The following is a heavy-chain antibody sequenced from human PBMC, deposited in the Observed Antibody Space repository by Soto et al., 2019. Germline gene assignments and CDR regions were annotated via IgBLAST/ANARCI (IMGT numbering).Heavy chain of an antibody. J-gene: IGHJ4*02. CDR3: AREQYGGDPMI. D-gene: IGHD2-21*02. V-gene: IGHV1-69*08. Sequence: QVQLVQSGAEVKKPGSSVKVSCKASGGTFSSYTISWVRQAPGQGLEWMGRIIPILGIANYAQKFQGRVTITADKSTSTACMELSSLRSEDTAVYYCAREQYGGDPMIWGQGTLVTVSS. CDR1: GGTFSSYT. CDR2: IIPILGIA.